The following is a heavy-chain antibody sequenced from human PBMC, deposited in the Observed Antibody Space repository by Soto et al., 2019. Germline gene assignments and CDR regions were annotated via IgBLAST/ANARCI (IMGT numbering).Heavy chain of an antibody. CDR1: GGSISSGDYY. D-gene: IGHD1-1*01. V-gene: IGHV4-30-4*01. Sequence: QVQLQESGPGLVEPSQTLSLTCTVSGGSISSGDYYWSWIRQPPGKGLEWIGYIYYSGSTYYNPSLKSRVTISVDTSKNQFSLKLSSVTAADTAVYYCARVDNWSDLPYYYYGMDVWGQGTTVTVSS. CDR2: IYYSGST. J-gene: IGHJ6*02. CDR3: ARVDNWSDLPYYYYGMDV.